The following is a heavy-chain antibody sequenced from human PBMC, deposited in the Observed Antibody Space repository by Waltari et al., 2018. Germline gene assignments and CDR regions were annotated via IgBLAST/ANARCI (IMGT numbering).Heavy chain of an antibody. D-gene: IGHD1-1*01. CDR3: ARGYTYCNY. Sequence: EVQPVESGGGLVQPGGSLRLSCAASGFSFSSYWMTWVRQGPGKGLEWVANIKEDGSEQSYMDSVKGRFTISRDNAKNSLYLQLNSLRVEDTAVYYCARGYTYCNYWGQGALVTVSS. CDR1: GFSFSSYW. CDR2: IKEDGSEQ. V-gene: IGHV3-7*01. J-gene: IGHJ4*02.